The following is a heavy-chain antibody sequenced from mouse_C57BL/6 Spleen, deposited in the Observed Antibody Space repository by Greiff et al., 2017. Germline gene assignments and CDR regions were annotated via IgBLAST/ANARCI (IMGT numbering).Heavy chain of an antibody. CDR2: IDPSDSYP. CDR1: GYTFTSYW. CDR3: ARGGHYYGSSYYFDY. Sequence: QVHVKQPGAELVMPGASVKLSCKASGYTFTSYWMHWVKQRPGQGLEWIGEIDPSDSYPNYNQKFKGKSTLTVDKSSSTAYMQLSSLTSEDSAVYYCARGGHYYGSSYYFDYWGQGTTLTVSS. J-gene: IGHJ2*01. V-gene: IGHV1-69*01. D-gene: IGHD1-1*01.